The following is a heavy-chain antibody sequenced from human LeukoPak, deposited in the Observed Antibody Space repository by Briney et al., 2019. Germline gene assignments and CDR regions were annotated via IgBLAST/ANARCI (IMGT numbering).Heavy chain of an antibody. CDR1: GGTFSSYA. J-gene: IGHJ6*03. CDR3: ARARMTTGYYYYYMDV. Sequence: SVKVSCKASGGTFSSYAISWVRQAPGQGLEWMGGIIPIFGTANYAQKFQGRVTITTDESTSTAYMELSSLRSEDTAVYDCARARMTTGYYYYYMDVWGKGTTVTVSS. CDR2: IIPIFGTA. V-gene: IGHV1-69*05. D-gene: IGHD1-14*01.